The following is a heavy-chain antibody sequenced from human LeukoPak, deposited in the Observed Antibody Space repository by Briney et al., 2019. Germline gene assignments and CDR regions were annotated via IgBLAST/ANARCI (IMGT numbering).Heavy chain of an antibody. Sequence: GGSLRLSCAASGFTFSDTWMHWVRQAPGEGLVWVSRIRSDGSDTRYAESVKGRFTISRDNAKNTLYLQMNSPRAEDTAVYYCRAVADSFDYWGQGTLVTVSS. V-gene: IGHV3-74*01. CDR1: GFTFSDTW. J-gene: IGHJ4*02. CDR2: IRSDGSDT. CDR3: RAVADSFDY. D-gene: IGHD6-19*01.